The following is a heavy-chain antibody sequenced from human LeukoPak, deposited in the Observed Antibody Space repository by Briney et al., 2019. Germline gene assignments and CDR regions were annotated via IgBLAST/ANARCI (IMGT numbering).Heavy chain of an antibody. D-gene: IGHD6-19*01. CDR2: LYSGGNT. V-gene: IGHV3-53*01. J-gene: IGHJ4*02. Sequence: GGSLRLSCAASGFTVSSNFMSWVRQAPGKGLEWISVLYSGGNTYYADSVKGRFTISRDNSENTLFLQMNSLRAEDTAVYYCARGISGSGWLDYWGQGTLVTVSS. CDR1: GFTVSSNF. CDR3: ARGISGSGWLDY.